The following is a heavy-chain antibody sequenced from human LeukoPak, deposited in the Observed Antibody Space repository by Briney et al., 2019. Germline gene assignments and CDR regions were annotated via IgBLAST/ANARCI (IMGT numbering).Heavy chain of an antibody. V-gene: IGHV3-21*01. CDR3: ARGPQFSGPGWFDP. Sequence: PGGSLRLSCAASGFTFSGYVMTWVRQAPGKGLECVSSITFSSSHIYYADSVKGRFTISRDNTKDSLYLQMNSLRAEDTATYYCARGPQFSGPGWFDPWGQGTLVTVSS. CDR1: GFTFSGYV. D-gene: IGHD3-10*01. CDR2: ITFSSSHI. J-gene: IGHJ5*02.